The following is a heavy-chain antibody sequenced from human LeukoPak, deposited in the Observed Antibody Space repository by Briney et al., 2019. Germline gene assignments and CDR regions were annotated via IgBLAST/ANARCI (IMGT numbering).Heavy chain of an antibody. J-gene: IGHJ3*02. CDR2: ISSSSSYI. CDR3: ARDKWVEMATKLRADAFDI. V-gene: IGHV3-21*01. CDR1: GFTFSNYG. D-gene: IGHD5-24*01. Sequence: PGGSLRLSCAASGFTFSNYGMHWVRQAPGKGLEWVSSISSSSSYIYYADSVKGRFTISRDNAKNSLYLQMNSLRAEDTAVYYCARDKWVEMATKLRADAFDIWGQVTMVTVSS.